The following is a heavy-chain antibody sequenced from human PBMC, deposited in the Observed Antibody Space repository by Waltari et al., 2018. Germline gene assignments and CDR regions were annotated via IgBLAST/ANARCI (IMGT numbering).Heavy chain of an antibody. V-gene: IGHV4-59*01. CDR1: GGSISSYY. CDR3: ARESDYYDSSGYSRTNAFDI. Sequence: QVQLQESGPGLVKPSETLSLTCTVSGGSISSYYWSWIRQPPGKGLEWIGYIYYSGSTNYNPYLKSRVTISVDTAKNQFSLKLSSVTAADTAVYYCARESDYYDSSGYSRTNAFDIWGQGTMVTVSS. J-gene: IGHJ3*02. D-gene: IGHD3-22*01. CDR2: IYYSGST.